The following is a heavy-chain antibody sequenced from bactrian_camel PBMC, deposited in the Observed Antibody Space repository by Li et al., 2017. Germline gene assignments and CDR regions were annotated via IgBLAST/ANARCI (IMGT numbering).Heavy chain of an antibody. D-gene: IGHD2*01. Sequence: VQLVESGGGLVQPGGSLRLSCAASGFTFSTTFMSWVRQAPGKGLEWVSGINPGGENTYSADVFKGRFTISKDNATNTVYLQMNSLKPEDTAVYYCVSLVGRPLVHQGTQVTVS. J-gene: IGHJ4*01. V-gene: IGHV3S40*01. CDR2: INPGGENT. CDR1: GFTFSTTF.